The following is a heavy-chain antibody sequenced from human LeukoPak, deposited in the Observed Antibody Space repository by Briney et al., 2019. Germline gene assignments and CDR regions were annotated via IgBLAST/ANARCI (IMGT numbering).Heavy chain of an antibody. J-gene: IGHJ4*02. Sequence: ASVKVSCKASGYTFTGYYMHWVRQAPGQGLEWMGWISAYNGNTNYAQKLRGRVTMTTDTSTSTAYMELRSLRSDDTAVYYCARDPSCSGGSCYSSFSDYWGQGTLVTVSS. CDR2: ISAYNGNT. CDR3: ARDPSCSGGSCYSSFSDY. CDR1: GYTFTGYY. D-gene: IGHD2-15*01. V-gene: IGHV1-18*04.